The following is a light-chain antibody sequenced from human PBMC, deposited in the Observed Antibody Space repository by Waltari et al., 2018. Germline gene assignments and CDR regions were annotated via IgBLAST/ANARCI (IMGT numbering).Light chain of an antibody. V-gene: IGKV1-39*01. CDR2: GIS. CDR1: QSFNTD. Sequence: DIQMTQSPSSLSASVGDRVTITCRASQSFNTDLNWYQQKPWKAPNLLIYGISNLQGGVPSRFSGSGSGTDFTLTISSLQPEDFATYYCQQTYSLPQTFGQGTRVEIK. CDR3: QQTYSLPQT. J-gene: IGKJ1*01.